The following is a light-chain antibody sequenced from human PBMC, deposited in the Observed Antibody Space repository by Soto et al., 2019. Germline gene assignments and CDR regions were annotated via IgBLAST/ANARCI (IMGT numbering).Light chain of an antibody. V-gene: IGKV3-11*01. CDR3: QQYSSLPHT. Sequence: EIVLTQSPATLSSSPGETATLSCRASQYVGTRLAWYQHKPGQAPRLLIYYTSNRATGIPARFSGSWSGTDFTLTINSLAPEDFAIYYCQQYSSLPHTFGQGTKVDIK. CDR2: YTS. J-gene: IGKJ2*01. CDR1: QYVGTR.